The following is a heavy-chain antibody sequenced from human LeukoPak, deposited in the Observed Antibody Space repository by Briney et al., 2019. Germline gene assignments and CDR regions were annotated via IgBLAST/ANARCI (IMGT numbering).Heavy chain of an antibody. V-gene: IGHV3-23*01. CDR3: AKGRSYGTTPLNDY. J-gene: IGHJ4*02. CDR1: GFTFSSYA. CDR2: ISGSGGST. Sequence: GGSLRLSCAASGFTFSSYAMSWVRQALGKGLEWVSAISGSGGSTYYADSVKGRFTISRDNSKNTLYLQMNSLRAEDTAVYYCAKGRSYGTTPLNDYWGQGTLVTVSS. D-gene: IGHD1-26*01.